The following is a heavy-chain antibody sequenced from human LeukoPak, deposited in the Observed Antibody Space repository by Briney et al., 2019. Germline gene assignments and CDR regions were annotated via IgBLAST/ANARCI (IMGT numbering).Heavy chain of an antibody. V-gene: IGHV1-18*01. CDR2: ISAYNGNT. D-gene: IGHD6-19*01. Sequence: GASVKVSCKASGYTFTSYGISWVRQAPGQGLEWMGWISAYNGNTNYAQKLQGRVTMTTDTSTSTAYMELRSLRSDDTAVYYCANGPKSSGWYSGHDYWGQGTLVTVSS. J-gene: IGHJ4*02. CDR1: GYTFTSYG. CDR3: ANGPKSSGWYSGHDY.